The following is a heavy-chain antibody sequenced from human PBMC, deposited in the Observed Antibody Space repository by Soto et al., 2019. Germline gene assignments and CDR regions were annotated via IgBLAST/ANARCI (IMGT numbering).Heavy chain of an antibody. V-gene: IGHV3-72*01. CDR2: TRNKANSYTT. J-gene: IGHJ6*02. Sequence: PGGSLRLSCAASGFTFSDHYMDWVRQAPGKGLEWVGRTRNKANSYTTEYAASVKGRFTISRDDSKNSLYLQMNSLKTEDTAVYYCARASYYDILTGYYNYYYYGMDVWGQGTTVTVSS. CDR1: GFTFSDHY. D-gene: IGHD3-9*01. CDR3: ARASYYDILTGYYNYYYYGMDV.